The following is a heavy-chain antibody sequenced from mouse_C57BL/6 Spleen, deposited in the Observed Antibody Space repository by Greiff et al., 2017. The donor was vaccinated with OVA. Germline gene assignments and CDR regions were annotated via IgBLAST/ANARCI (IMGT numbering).Heavy chain of an antibody. CDR2: IYPGDGDT. CDR1: GYAFSSYW. V-gene: IGHV1-80*01. Sequence: QVQLQQSGAELVKPGASVKISCKASGYAFSSYWMNWVKQRPGQGLEWIGQIYPGDGDTNYNGKFKGKATLTADKSSSTAYMQLSSLTSEDSAVYFCARDSGDYSAWFAYWGQGTLVTVSA. J-gene: IGHJ3*01. CDR3: ARDSGDYSAWFAY. D-gene: IGHD2-13*01.